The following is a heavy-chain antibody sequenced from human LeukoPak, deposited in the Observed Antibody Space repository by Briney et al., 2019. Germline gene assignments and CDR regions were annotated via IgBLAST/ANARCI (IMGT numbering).Heavy chain of an antibody. V-gene: IGHV4-39*01. CDR1: GGSISSSSYY. Sequence: SETLSLTCAVSGGSISSSSYYWGWIRQPPGKGLEWIGSIYYSGSTYYNPSLKSRVTISVDTSKNQFSLKLSSVTAADTAVYYCARHQGSAYYYPFDYWGQGTLVTVSS. D-gene: IGHD3-22*01. CDR3: ARHQGSAYYYPFDY. J-gene: IGHJ4*02. CDR2: IYYSGST.